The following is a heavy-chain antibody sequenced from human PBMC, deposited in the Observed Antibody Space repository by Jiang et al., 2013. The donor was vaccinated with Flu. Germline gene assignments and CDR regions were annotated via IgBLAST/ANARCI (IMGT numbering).Heavy chain of an antibody. CDR2: IYPGGST. CDR3: ARGVGGSNNHYLRWFDP. J-gene: IGHJ5*02. Sequence: GLVKPSETLSLTCTVSGVSISDYYWSWIRQPAGKGLEWIGRIYPGGSTHYNPSLKSRVTMSVDTSKNQFSLNLNSVTAADTAVYYCARGVGGSNNHYLRWFDPWGQGTLVTVSS. CDR1: GVSISDYY. D-gene: IGHD3-16*01. V-gene: IGHV4-4*07.